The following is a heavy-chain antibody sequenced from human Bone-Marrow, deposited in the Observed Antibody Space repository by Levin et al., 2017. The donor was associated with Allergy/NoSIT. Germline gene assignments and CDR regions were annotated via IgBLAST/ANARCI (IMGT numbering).Heavy chain of an antibody. CDR3: ARHYCSGGNCYQFDY. D-gene: IGHD2-15*01. CDR1: GGSISSDY. J-gene: IGHJ4*02. Sequence: TSETLSLTCTVSGGSISSDYWSWIRQPPGKGLEWIGYISYSRSTNYNPSLKSRVTISIDTSKSQFSLKMSSVTAADTAVYYCARHYCSGGNCYQFDYWGQGTLVTVSS. CDR2: ISYSRST. V-gene: IGHV4-59*08.